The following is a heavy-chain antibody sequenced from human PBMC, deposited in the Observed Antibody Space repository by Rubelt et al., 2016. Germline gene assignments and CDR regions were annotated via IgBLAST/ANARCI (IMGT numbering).Heavy chain of an antibody. D-gene: IGHD2-21*01. CDR3: ARRPYCGGDCYFFDY. CDR2: IYYSGST. CDR1: GGSISSYY. J-gene: IGHJ4*02. V-gene: IGHV4-39*01. Sequence: GLVKPSETLSLTCTVSGGSISSYYWGWIRQPPGKGLEWIGTIYYSGSTFYNPSLKSRVTISVDTSKNQFSLKLSSVTAADTAVYYCARRPYCGGDCYFFDYWGQGSLVTVSS.